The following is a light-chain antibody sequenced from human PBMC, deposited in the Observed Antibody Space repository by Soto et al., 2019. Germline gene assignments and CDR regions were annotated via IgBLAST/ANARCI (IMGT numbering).Light chain of an antibody. CDR3: GTWDSSLSAVV. CDR1: SSNIGNNY. Sequence: QSVLTQPPSVSAAPGQKVTISCSRSSSNIGNNYVSWYQQLPGTAPKLLIYDNNRRPSGIPDRFSGSKSGTSATLGITGLQTGDEAGYYCGTWDSSLSAVVFGGGTKLTVL. V-gene: IGLV1-51*01. CDR2: DNN. J-gene: IGLJ2*01.